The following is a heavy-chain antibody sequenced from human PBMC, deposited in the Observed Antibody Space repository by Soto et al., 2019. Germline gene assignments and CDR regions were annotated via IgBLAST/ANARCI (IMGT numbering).Heavy chain of an antibody. Sequence: QVQLVESGGGVVQPGRSLRLSCAASGFTFSSYGMHWVRQAPGKGLEWVAVIWYDGSNKYYADSVKGRFTISRDNSKNTLYLQMNSLRAEDTAVYYCARDEYCSGGSCFVAVDYWGQGTLVTVSS. D-gene: IGHD2-15*01. J-gene: IGHJ4*02. CDR1: GFTFSSYG. CDR2: IWYDGSNK. V-gene: IGHV3-33*01. CDR3: ARDEYCSGGSCFVAVDY.